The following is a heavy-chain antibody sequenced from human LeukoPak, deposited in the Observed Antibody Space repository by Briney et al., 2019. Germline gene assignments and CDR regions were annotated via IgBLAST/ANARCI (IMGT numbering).Heavy chain of an antibody. CDR1: GGTFSSYT. CDR2: IIPILGVA. V-gene: IGHV1-69*16. J-gene: IGHJ5*02. D-gene: IGHD3-22*01. CDR3: ARAAMIEDGWFDP. Sequence: SVKVSCKASGGTFSSYTISWVRQAPGQGLEWMGRIIPILGVANYAQKFQGRVTITTDESTSTAYMELSSLRSEDTAVYYCARAAMIEDGWFDPWGQGTLVTVSS.